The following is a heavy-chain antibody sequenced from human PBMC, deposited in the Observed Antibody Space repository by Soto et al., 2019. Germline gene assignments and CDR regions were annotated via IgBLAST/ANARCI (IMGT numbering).Heavy chain of an antibody. V-gene: IGHV1-2*04. D-gene: IGHD3-22*01. CDR2: INPNSGGT. CDR1: GYTFTGYY. Sequence: GASVKVSCKASGYTFTGYYMHWVRQAPGQGLEWMGWINPNSGGTNYAQKFQGWVTMTRDTSISTAYMELSRLRSDDTAVYYCARGDRYYYDSSGYPERCRFDPWGQGTLVTVSS. CDR3: ARGDRYYYDSSGYPERCRFDP. J-gene: IGHJ5*02.